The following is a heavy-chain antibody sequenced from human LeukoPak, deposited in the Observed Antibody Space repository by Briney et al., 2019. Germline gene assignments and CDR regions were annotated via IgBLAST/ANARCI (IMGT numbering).Heavy chain of an antibody. J-gene: IGHJ4*02. CDR2: IRYDGSNK. V-gene: IGHV3-30*02. CDR3: AKDWEVRRGFDY. D-gene: IGHD1-26*01. Sequence: GGSLRLSCAASGFTFSSYGMHWVRQAPGKGLEWVAFIRYDGSNKYYAHYVKGRFTISRDNSKNTLYLQMNSLRAEDTAVYYCAKDWEVRRGFDYWGQGTLVTVSS. CDR1: GFTFSSYG.